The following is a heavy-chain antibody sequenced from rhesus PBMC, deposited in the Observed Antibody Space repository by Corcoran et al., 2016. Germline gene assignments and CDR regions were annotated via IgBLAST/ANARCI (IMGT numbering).Heavy chain of an antibody. J-gene: IGHJ4*01. CDR2: INGNSGST. D-gene: IGHD6-37*01. CDR1: GGSFSSYW. V-gene: IGHV4-80*01. Sequence: QVQLQESGPGLVKPSETLSLTCAVSGGSFSSYWWSWIRQPPGKGLEWIGEINGNSGSTNYNPSLKIRVTISKDASKNQFSLKLSSVTAADTAVYYCARNFGWSLGYWGQGVLVTVSS. CDR3: ARNFGWSLGY.